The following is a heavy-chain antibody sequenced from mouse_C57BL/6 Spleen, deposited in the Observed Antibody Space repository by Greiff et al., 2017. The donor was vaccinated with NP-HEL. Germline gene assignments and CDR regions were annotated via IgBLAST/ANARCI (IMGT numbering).Heavy chain of an antibody. CDR2: IYPGSGST. Sequence: QVQLQQSGAELVKPGASVKMSCKASGYTFTSYWITWVKQRPGQGLEWIGDIYPGSGSTNYNEKFKSKATLTVDTSSSTAYMQLSSLTSEDSAVYYCARETVVAKGFAYWGQGTLVTVSA. CDR1: GYTFTSYW. J-gene: IGHJ3*01. D-gene: IGHD1-1*01. V-gene: IGHV1-55*01. CDR3: ARETVVAKGFAY.